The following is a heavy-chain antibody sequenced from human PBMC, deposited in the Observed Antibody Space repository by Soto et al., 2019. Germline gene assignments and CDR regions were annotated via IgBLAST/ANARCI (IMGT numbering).Heavy chain of an antibody. CDR2: ISAHNGNT. V-gene: IGHV1-18*01. Sequence: ASVKVSCKASGYTFTTYGISWVRQAPGQGLEWMGWISAHNGNTDYAQKFQGRVTITRDTSASTAYMELSSLRSEDTAVYYCARSIVVVTALDYWGQGTLVTVSS. CDR3: ARSIVVVTALDY. D-gene: IGHD2-21*02. CDR1: GYTFTTYG. J-gene: IGHJ4*02.